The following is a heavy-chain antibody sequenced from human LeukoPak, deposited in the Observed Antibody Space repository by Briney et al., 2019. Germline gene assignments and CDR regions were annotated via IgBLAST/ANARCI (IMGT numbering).Heavy chain of an antibody. J-gene: IGHJ6*03. Sequence: SVKVSCKASGGTFSSYAISWVRQAPGQGLEWMGGIIPIFGTANYAQKFQGRVTITADESTSTAYMELSSLRSEDTAVYYCARTILFGEVYYYYIDVWGKGSTVTVSS. CDR3: ARTILFGEVYYYYIDV. CDR2: IIPIFGTA. CDR1: GGTFSSYA. D-gene: IGHD3-10*01. V-gene: IGHV1-69*13.